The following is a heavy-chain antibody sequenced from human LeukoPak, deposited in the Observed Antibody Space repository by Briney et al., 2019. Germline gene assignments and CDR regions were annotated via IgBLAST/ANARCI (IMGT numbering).Heavy chain of an antibody. Sequence: ASVKVSCKASGYTFTGYYMHWVRQAPGQGLEWMGRINPNSGGTNYAQKFQGRVTMTRDTSISTAYMELSRLRSDDTAVYYCAKSVPQGGHDFRDAFEIWGQGTMVTVSS. CDR3: AKSVPQGGHDFRDAFEI. CDR1: GYTFTGYY. D-gene: IGHD2-2*01. V-gene: IGHV1-2*06. CDR2: INPNSGGT. J-gene: IGHJ3*02.